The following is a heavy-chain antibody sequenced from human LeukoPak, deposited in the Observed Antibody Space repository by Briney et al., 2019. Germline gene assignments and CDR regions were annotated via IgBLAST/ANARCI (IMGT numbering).Heavy chain of an antibody. Sequence: SETLSLTCTVSGGSLSSGSYYWRWLRQPAGKGLEWLGSPYYSGSTSYNPSLKTRLTISLDTSKNQYSLKLSSVTAADTAVYYCARAYCSGGTCYDSRGWFDPWGQGTLVTVSS. CDR1: GGSLSSGSYY. D-gene: IGHD2-15*01. CDR2: PYYSGST. V-gene: IGHV4-39*07. CDR3: ARAYCSGGTCYDSRGWFDP. J-gene: IGHJ5*02.